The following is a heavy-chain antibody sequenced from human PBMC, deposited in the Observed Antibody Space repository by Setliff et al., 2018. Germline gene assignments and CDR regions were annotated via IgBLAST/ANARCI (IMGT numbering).Heavy chain of an antibody. Sequence: GGSLRLSCAASGFSFSDYYMSWVRQAPGKGLEWLSKISGNGLTRYYADSVRGRFTISRDNAKNSLSLQMNSLRAEDTAMYYCARDGVVYAMDGRGQGTTVTVAS. CDR3: ARDGVVYAMDG. V-gene: IGHV3-11*04. CDR1: GFSFSDYY. D-gene: IGHD2-15*01. J-gene: IGHJ6*02. CDR2: ISGNGLTR.